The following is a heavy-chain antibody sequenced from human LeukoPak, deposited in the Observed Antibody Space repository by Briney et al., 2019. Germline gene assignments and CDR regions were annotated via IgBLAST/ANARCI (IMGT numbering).Heavy chain of an antibody. Sequence: ASVKVSCKASGYTFTSYDINWVRQATGQGLEWTGWMNPNSGNTGYAQKFQGRVTMTRNTSISTAYMELSSLRSEDTAVYYCARTYSSSWRRWFDPWGQGTLVTVSS. D-gene: IGHD6-13*01. CDR3: ARTYSSSWRRWFDP. CDR1: GYTFTSYD. CDR2: MNPNSGNT. V-gene: IGHV1-8*01. J-gene: IGHJ5*02.